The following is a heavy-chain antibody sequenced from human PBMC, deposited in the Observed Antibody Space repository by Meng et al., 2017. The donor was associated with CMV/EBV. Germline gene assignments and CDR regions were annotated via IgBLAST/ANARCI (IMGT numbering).Heavy chain of an antibody. V-gene: IGHV4-59*12. CDR3: ARGLREFYYYYGMDV. CDR2: IYYSGST. J-gene: IGHJ6*02. D-gene: IGHD3-10*01. Sequence: GSLRLSCTVSGGSISSYYWSWIRQPPGKGLEWIGYIYYSGSTNYNPSLKSRVTISVDTSKNQFSLKLSSVTAADTAVYYCARGLREFYYYYGMDVWGQGTTVTVSS. CDR1: GGSISSYY.